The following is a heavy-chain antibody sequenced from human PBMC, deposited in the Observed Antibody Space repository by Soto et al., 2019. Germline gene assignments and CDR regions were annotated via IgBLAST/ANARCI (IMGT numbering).Heavy chain of an antibody. D-gene: IGHD3-3*01. CDR3: AGYDFWSGYFVY. V-gene: IGHV4-59*01. Sequence: SETLSLTCTVSGGANSSDYWSRIRQPPGKGLEWIGYIYYSGSSNYNPSLKSRVTISVDTSKNQFSLKLSSVTAADTAVYYCAGYDFWSGYFVYWGQGTLVTVSS. J-gene: IGHJ4*02. CDR2: IYYSGSS. CDR1: GGANSSDY.